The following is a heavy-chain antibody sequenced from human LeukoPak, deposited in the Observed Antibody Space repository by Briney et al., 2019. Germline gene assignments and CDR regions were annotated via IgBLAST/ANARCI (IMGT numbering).Heavy chain of an antibody. CDR1: GGSFSGYY. J-gene: IGHJ4*02. CDR2: INHSGST. Sequence: SETLSLTCAVYGGSFSGYYWSWIRQPPGKGLEWIGEINHSGSTNYNPSLKSRVTISVDTSKNQFSLKLSSVTAADTAVYYCARLQWLINYFDYWGQGTLVTVSS. V-gene: IGHV4-34*01. CDR3: ARLQWLINYFDY. D-gene: IGHD6-19*01.